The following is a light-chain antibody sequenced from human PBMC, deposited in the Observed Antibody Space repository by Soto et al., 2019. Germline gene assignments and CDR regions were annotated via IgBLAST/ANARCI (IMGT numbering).Light chain of an antibody. Sequence: QSALTQPPSVSAAPGQKVTISCYGSSSNIGNNYVSWYQQLPGTAPKLLIYDNNKRPSGIPDRFSGSKSGTSATLGITGLQTGDEADYYCGTWDSSLSASVFGTGTKVTVL. CDR3: GTWDSSLSASV. CDR1: SSNIGNNY. CDR2: DNN. J-gene: IGLJ1*01. V-gene: IGLV1-51*01.